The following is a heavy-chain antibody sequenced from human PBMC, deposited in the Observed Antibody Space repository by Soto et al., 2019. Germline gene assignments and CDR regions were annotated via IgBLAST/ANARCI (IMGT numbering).Heavy chain of an antibody. CDR2: IYWDGDK. CDR3: AHRETMKLFGLIIDNGIWFDP. CDR1: GFSLSTSGAA. J-gene: IGHJ5*02. V-gene: IGHV2-5*02. D-gene: IGHD3-22*01. Sequence: QINLIESGPTLVKPTQTLKLTCTFSGFSLSTSGAAVGWVRQPPGRALEWLALIYWDGDKRYNAALGNRLTITKDTSMNQVVLTLTTVDPADTATYYCAHRETMKLFGLIIDNGIWFDPWGQGTRVIVSS.